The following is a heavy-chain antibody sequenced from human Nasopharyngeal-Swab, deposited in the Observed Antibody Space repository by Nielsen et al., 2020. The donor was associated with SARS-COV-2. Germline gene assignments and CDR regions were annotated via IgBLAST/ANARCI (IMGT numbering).Heavy chain of an antibody. Sequence: WVRQPPGQGLEWVGIINPSGGSTSYAQKFQGRVTMTRDTSTSTVYMELSSLRSEDTAVYYCARGAGATMAGNFDYWGQGTLVTGSS. J-gene: IGHJ4*02. CDR3: ARGAGATMAGNFDY. D-gene: IGHD5-12*01. V-gene: IGHV1-46*01. CDR2: INPSGGST.